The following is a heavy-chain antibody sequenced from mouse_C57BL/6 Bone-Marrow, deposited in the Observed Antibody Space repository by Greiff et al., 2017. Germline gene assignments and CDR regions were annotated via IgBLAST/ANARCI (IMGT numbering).Heavy chain of an antibody. CDR1: GYTFTGYW. CDR2: ILPGSGSP. Sequence: VQLQQSGAELMKPGASVKLSCKATGYTFTGYWIEWVQQRTGNGLEWIGEILPGSGSPNSHEQFKGKATFTADTSTNTAYMQLSSLTTEDSASYDCASTEYAMDYGGQGTSVTVSS. J-gene: IGHJ4*01. D-gene: IGHD3-1*01. CDR3: ASTEYAMDY. V-gene: IGHV1-9*01.